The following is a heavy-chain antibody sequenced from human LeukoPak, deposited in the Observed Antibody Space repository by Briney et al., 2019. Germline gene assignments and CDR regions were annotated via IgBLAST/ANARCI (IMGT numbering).Heavy chain of an antibody. D-gene: IGHD2-2*01. V-gene: IGHV1-69*01. Sequence: GASVKVSCKASGGTFSIYAISWVRQAPGQGLEWRGGIIPSFGTANYPQKFQGRVTITADESTSTASMELSSMTSEDTAVYYCARGLSRCSSGNCYEPNWLDSWGQGTLVTVSS. CDR1: GGTFSIYA. CDR2: IIPSFGTA. J-gene: IGHJ5*01. CDR3: ARGLSRCSSGNCYEPNWLDS.